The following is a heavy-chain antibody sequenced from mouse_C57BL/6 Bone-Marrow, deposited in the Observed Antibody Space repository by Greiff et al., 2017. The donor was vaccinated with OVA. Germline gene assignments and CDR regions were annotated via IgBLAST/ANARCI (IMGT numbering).Heavy chain of an antibody. J-gene: IGHJ3*01. CDR2: ISDGGSYT. V-gene: IGHV5-4*03. CDR3: ARTGTAWFAY. CDR1: GFTFSSYA. D-gene: IGHD4-1*01. Sequence: EVKLVESGGGLVKPGGSLKLSCAASGFTFSSYAMSWVRQTPEKRLEWVATISDGGSYTYYPDNVKGRFTISRGNAKNNLYLQMSHLKSEDTAMYYCARTGTAWFAYWGQGTLVTVSA.